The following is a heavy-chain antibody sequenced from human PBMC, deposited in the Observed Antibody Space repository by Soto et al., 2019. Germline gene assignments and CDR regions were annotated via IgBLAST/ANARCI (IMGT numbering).Heavy chain of an antibody. V-gene: IGHV4-34*01. CDR2: ISNSGST. CDR1: GGSFSDYY. Sequence: PSETLSLTCTIDGGSFSDYYWGWIRQPPGQGLEWIAEISNSGSTNYNPSLKSRVTISVDTSKNQFSLKMSSVTAADTAVYYCARGLRASFGVRLSYYYYGMDVWGQGTTVTVSS. D-gene: IGHD3-10*01. CDR3: ARGLRASFGVRLSYYYYGMDV. J-gene: IGHJ6*02.